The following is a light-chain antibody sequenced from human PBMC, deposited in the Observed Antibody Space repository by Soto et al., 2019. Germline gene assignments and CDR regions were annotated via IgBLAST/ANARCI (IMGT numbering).Light chain of an antibody. Sequence: QSVLTQPPSASGTPGQRVTISCSGSSSNIGTNYVYWYQQLPGTAPKLLIYRNNQRPSGVPDRFSGSKSGTSASLAISGLRSEDEADYYSAAWDDSLRELFGTGTKLTVL. V-gene: IGLV1-47*01. J-gene: IGLJ1*01. CDR3: AAWDDSLREL. CDR2: RNN. CDR1: SSNIGTNY.